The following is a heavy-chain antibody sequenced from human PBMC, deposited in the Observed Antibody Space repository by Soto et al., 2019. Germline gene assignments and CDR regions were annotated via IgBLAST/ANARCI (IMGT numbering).Heavy chain of an antibody. D-gene: IGHD6-13*01. CDR1: GGSISSYY. Sequence: QVQLQESGPGLVKHSETLSLTCTVSGGSISSYYWSWIRQPAGKGLEWIGRISTTETTNYNPSLKSRVSMSLDTSKSQVSLKLSSVTAADAAVYYCAGNIAAAGRRYYGMDVWGQGTTVTVSS. V-gene: IGHV4-4*07. CDR2: ISTTETT. CDR3: AGNIAAAGRRYYGMDV. J-gene: IGHJ6*02.